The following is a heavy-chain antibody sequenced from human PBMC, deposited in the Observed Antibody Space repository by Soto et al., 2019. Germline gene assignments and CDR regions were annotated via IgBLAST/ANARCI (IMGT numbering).Heavy chain of an antibody. J-gene: IGHJ4*02. CDR2: ISASGDST. V-gene: IGHV3-23*01. CDR1: GFTFNSYG. Sequence: GGSLRLSCAAFGFTFNSYGMTWVRQAPGKGLEWVSRISASGDSTEYAESVKGRFTISRDNSKNTLYLQMNSLRAEDTALFYCATGFHYFEYWGQGTLVTVSS. CDR3: ATGFHYFEY.